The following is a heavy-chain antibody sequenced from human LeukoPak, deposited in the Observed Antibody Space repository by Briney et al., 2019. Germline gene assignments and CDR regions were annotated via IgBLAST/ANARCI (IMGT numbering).Heavy chain of an antibody. CDR2: ISGDGGST. J-gene: IGHJ4*02. CDR1: GFTFEVYT. Sequence: GGSLRLSCAASGFTFEVYTMHWVRQAPGKGLEWVSLISGDGGSTYYADSVKGRFTISRDNSKNSLYLQMNSVRTEDTALYYCAKDIEGYDILTGFTHGGWGQGTLVTVSS. D-gene: IGHD3-9*01. V-gene: IGHV3-43*02. CDR3: AKDIEGYDILTGFTHGG.